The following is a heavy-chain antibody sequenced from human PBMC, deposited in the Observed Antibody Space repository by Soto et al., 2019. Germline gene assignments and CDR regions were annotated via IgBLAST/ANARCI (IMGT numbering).Heavy chain of an antibody. Sequence: QVHLQQSGPGLVNPSETLSLTWTVSGGSMSSYYWTWIRQPAGKGLEWIGRVYSSGGTHYNPSLKSRVTISLDTSKNQFSLRLLSVTDADTAVYYCARGQRFSDWFDPWGQGTLVTVSS. J-gene: IGHJ5*02. CDR2: VYSSGGT. CDR3: ARGQRFSDWFDP. D-gene: IGHD3-3*01. CDR1: GGSMSSYY. V-gene: IGHV4-4*07.